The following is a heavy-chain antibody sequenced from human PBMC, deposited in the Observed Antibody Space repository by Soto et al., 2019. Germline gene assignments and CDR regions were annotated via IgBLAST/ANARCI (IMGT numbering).Heavy chain of an antibody. Sequence: GGSLRLSCAASGFTFSSYGMHWVRQAPGKGLEWVAVISYDGSNKYYADSVKGRFTISRDNSKNTLYLQMNSLRAEDTAVYYCAKDSAWSSSAAGGAFDIWGQGTTVTVSS. J-gene: IGHJ3*02. CDR1: GFTFSSYG. CDR3: AKDSAWSSSAAGGAFDI. V-gene: IGHV3-30*18. D-gene: IGHD6-6*01. CDR2: ISYDGSNK.